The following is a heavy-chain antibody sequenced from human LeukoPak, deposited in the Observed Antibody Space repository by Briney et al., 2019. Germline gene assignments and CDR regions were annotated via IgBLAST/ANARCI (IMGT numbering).Heavy chain of an antibody. V-gene: IGHV6-1*01. CDR3: ARSFWFGELKGYYYYYYYMDV. J-gene: IGHJ6*03. CDR2: TYYRSKWYN. CDR1: GDSVSSNSAA. Sequence: SQTLSLTCAISGDSVSSNSAAWNWVRQSPSRGLEWLGRTYYRSKWYNDYAVSVKSRITINPDTSKNQFSLQLNSVTPEDTAVYYCARSFWFGELKGYYYYYYYMDVWGKGTTVTVSS. D-gene: IGHD3-10*01.